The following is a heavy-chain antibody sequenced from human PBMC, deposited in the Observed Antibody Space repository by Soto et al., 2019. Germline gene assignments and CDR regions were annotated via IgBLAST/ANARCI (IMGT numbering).Heavy chain of an antibody. D-gene: IGHD2-15*01. CDR2: IYYSGST. V-gene: IGHV4-59*01. CDR3: AGGGKVVAANLGFEH. J-gene: IGHJ4*02. CDR1: GGSISSYY. Sequence: PSETLSITCTVSGGSISSYYWSWILQPPGKGLEWIGYIYYSGSTNYNPSLKSRVTISVDTSKNQFSLKLSSVTAADTAVYYCAGGGKVVAANLGFEHWREGTLVTVSS.